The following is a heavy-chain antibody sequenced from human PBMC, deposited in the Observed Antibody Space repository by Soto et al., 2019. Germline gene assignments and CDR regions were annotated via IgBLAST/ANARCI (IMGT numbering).Heavy chain of an antibody. J-gene: IGHJ6*02. D-gene: IGHD5-12*01. CDR3: ARARGYGGYYFGMDV. Sequence: EVQLVESGGALVQPGGSLRLSCAASGLRVGGSYISWVRQAPGKGLEWVSVIYDGGGTYYADSVRVRFTISSHTSNNTVDLQMNSLRVEVTAVYYCARARGYGGYYFGMDVWGQGTTVTVSS. V-gene: IGHV3-53*04. CDR2: IYDGGGT. CDR1: GLRVGGSY.